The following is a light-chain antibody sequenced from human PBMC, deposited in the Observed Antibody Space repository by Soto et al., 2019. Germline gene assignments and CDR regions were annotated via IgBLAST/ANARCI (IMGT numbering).Light chain of an antibody. CDR3: HQYGSSVLT. Sequence: EIVLTQSPATLSLSPGERATLSCRANQTINNNYFAWYQQKHGQAPRLLLYGASSRATGIPVRFSGSGSGTDFTLTITRLEPEDFAVYYCHQYGSSVLTFGGGTTVEVK. CDR1: QTINNNY. J-gene: IGKJ4*01. CDR2: GAS. V-gene: IGKV3-20*01.